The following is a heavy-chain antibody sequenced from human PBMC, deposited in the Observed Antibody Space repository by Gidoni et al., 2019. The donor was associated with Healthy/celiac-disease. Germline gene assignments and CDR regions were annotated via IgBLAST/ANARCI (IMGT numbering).Heavy chain of an antibody. CDR2: ISWNSGSI. J-gene: IGHJ3*02. CDR1: GFTFDDYA. CDR3: AKGTYYDSSGQDAFDI. V-gene: IGHV3-9*01. Sequence: EVQLVESGGGLVQPGRSLRLSCAASGFTFDDYAMHWVRQAPGKGLEWVSGISWNSGSIGYADSVKGRFTISRDNAKNSLYLQMNSLRAEDTALYYCAKGTYYDSSGQDAFDIWGQGTMVTVSS. D-gene: IGHD3-22*01.